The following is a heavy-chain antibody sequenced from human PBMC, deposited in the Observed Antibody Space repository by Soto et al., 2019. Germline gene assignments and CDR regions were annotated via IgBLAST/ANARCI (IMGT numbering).Heavy chain of an antibody. J-gene: IGHJ4*02. CDR3: ARGNLSFDFDS. CDR2: ISGDGINT. CDR1: GFNFGFFG. D-gene: IGHD1-26*01. V-gene: IGHV3-30*03. Sequence: PGGSLRLSCAASGFNFGFFGMHWVRQAPGKGLEWVAFISGDGINTQYADSVRGRFTLSRDYSRKTMYLQMDSLRDEDTALYYCARGNLSFDFDSWGLGTLVTVS.